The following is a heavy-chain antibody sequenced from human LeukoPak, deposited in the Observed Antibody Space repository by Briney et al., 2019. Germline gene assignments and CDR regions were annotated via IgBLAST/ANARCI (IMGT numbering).Heavy chain of an antibody. CDR1: GGSISSYY. Sequence: SETLSLTCTVSGGSISSYYWSWIRQPPGKGLEWIGYIYYSGSTHYNPSLKSRVTVSVDTSKNQFSLKLSSVTAADTAVYYCARTEESGYSYRYFGYYYYMDVWGKGTTVTVSS. CDR3: ARTEESGYSYRYFGYYYYMDV. J-gene: IGHJ6*03. CDR2: IYYSGST. V-gene: IGHV4-59*01. D-gene: IGHD5-18*01.